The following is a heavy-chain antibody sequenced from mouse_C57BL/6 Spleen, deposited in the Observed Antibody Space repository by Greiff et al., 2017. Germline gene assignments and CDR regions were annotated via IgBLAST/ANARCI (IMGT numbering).Heavy chain of an antibody. CDR3: ARGRRRAHYYAMDY. V-gene: IGHV5-4*03. CDR1: GFTFSSYA. Sequence: DVKLVESGGGLVKPGGSLKLSCAASGFTFSSYAMSWVRQTPEKRLEWVATISDGGSYTYYPDNVKGRFTISRDNAKNNLYLQMSHLKSEDTAMYYCARGRRRAHYYAMDYWGQGTSVTVSS. D-gene: IGHD3-1*01. CDR2: ISDGGSYT. J-gene: IGHJ4*01.